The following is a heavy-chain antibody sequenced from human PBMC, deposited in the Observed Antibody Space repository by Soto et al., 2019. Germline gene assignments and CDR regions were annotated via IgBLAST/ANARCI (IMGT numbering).Heavy chain of an antibody. V-gene: IGHV3-23*01. J-gene: IGHJ4*02. D-gene: IGHD5-18*01. Sequence: PGGSLRLSCAASGFTFSSYAMSWVRQAPGKGLEWVSAISGSGGSTYYADSVKGRFTISRDNSKNTLYLQMNSLRAEDTAVYYCSKDLDSPDTAVDFVYWGQGALVTVSS. CDR3: SKDLDSPDTAVDFVY. CDR1: GFTFSSYA. CDR2: ISGSGGST.